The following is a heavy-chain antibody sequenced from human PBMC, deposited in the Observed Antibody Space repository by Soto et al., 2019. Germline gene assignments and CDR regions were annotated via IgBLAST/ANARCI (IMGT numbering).Heavy chain of an antibody. V-gene: IGHV3-30*03. CDR3: ARDSGWPILNFDN. Sequence: PGGSLRLSCAASDFDFSSYGIHWVRQAPGKGLEWVAASSYDGRETFYADSAKGRLTVSKEMSKNTAFLQMNALRHEGTAVYFCARDSGWPILNFDNWGQGTPVTVSS. D-gene: IGHD3-10*01. J-gene: IGHJ4*02. CDR1: DFDFSSYG. CDR2: SSYDGRET.